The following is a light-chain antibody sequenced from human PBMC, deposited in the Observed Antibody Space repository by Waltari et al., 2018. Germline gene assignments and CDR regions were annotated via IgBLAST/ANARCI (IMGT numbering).Light chain of an antibody. Sequence: DIVMTQSPDSLAVSLGERATINCKSSQSVLYSSNNKNYLAWYQQKPGQPPKLLIYWASTRESGVPDRCSGSGSGTDFTLTISSLQAEDVAVYYCQQYYSIPCTFGQGTKLEIK. CDR3: QQYYSIPCT. J-gene: IGKJ2*02. V-gene: IGKV4-1*01. CDR1: QSVLYSSNNKNY. CDR2: WAS.